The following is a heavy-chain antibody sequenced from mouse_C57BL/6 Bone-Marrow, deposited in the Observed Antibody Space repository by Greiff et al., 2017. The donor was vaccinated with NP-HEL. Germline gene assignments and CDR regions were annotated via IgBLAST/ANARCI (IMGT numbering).Heavy chain of an antibody. Sequence: VQLQQSGGGLVKPGGSLKLSCAASGFTFSDYGMHWVRQAPEKGLEWVAYISSGSSTIYYADTVKGRFTISRDNAKNTLFLQMTSLRSEDTAMYYCARRRDGGFAYWGQGTLVTVSA. J-gene: IGHJ3*01. V-gene: IGHV5-17*01. CDR3: ARRRDGGFAY. CDR1: GFTFSDYG. CDR2: ISSGSSTI. D-gene: IGHD3-3*01.